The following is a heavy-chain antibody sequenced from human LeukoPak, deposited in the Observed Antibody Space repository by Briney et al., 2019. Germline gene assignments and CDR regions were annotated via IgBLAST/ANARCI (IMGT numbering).Heavy chain of an antibody. J-gene: IGHJ3*02. Sequence: SETLSLTCSVSGDSIIGYYWGWIRQPPGKGLEWIGNIYYTGNTYYNSSLKSRVTISLDTSKNQFSLKVISMTAADTAAYYCTKSDGCGLIRICGRGTMVTVSS. D-gene: IGHD3-22*01. CDR1: GDSIIGYY. CDR2: IYYTGNT. V-gene: IGHV4-39*07. CDR3: TKSDGCGLIRI.